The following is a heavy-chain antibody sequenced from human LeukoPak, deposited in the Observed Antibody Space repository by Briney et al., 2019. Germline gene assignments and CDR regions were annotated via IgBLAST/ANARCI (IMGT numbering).Heavy chain of an antibody. D-gene: IGHD1-26*01. CDR2: IYYSGST. CDR1: GGSFSGHY. V-gene: IGHV4-34*01. CDR3: AGNSGSYPFDY. Sequence: SETLSLTCAVYGGSFSGHYWSWIRQPPGKGLEWIGYIYYSGSTYYNPSLKSRVTISVDTSKNQFSLKLSSVTAADTAVYYCAGNSGSYPFDYWGQGTLVTVSS. J-gene: IGHJ4*02.